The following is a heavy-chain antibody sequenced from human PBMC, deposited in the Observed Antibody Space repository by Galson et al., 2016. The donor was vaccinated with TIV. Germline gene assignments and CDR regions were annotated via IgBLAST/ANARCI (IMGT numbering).Heavy chain of an antibody. V-gene: IGHV1-2*02. J-gene: IGHJ4*02. CDR2: ISPNTGDT. CDR1: GYTFTGYY. CDR3: ARFEYGDYVDY. D-gene: IGHD4-17*01. Sequence: VKVSCKASGYTFTGYYIHWVRQAPGQGLEWMGWISPNTGDTNYAQKFKGRVTMTRDTSITTVYMELTRLRSDDTAVYYCARFEYGDYVDYWGQGTLVTVSS.